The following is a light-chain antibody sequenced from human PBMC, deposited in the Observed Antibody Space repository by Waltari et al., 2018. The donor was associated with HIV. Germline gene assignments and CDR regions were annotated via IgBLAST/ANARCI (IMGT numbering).Light chain of an antibody. V-gene: IGKV1-39*01. Sequence: DIQMTQSPSSLSASVGDRVTITCRASQSISTYLNWYQQKPRKAPKVLIYGASNLQSGVPSRFSGSGSGTDFALTISSLQPEDFATYYCQQSYSSPWTFGQGTKVEIK. CDR2: GAS. CDR1: QSISTY. CDR3: QQSYSSPWT. J-gene: IGKJ1*01.